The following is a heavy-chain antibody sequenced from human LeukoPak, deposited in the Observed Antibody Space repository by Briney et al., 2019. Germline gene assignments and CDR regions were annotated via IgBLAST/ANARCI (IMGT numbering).Heavy chain of an antibody. CDR3: ARDKLTSRITMVRGGNWFDP. CDR2: INHSGST. Sequence: SETLSLTCAVYGGSFSGYYWSWIRQPPGKGLEWIGEINHSGSTYYNPSLKSRVTISVDTSKNQFSLKLSSVTAADTAVYYCARDKLTSRITMVRGGNWFDPWGQGTLVTVSS. D-gene: IGHD3-10*01. CDR1: GGSFSGYY. V-gene: IGHV4-34*01. J-gene: IGHJ5*02.